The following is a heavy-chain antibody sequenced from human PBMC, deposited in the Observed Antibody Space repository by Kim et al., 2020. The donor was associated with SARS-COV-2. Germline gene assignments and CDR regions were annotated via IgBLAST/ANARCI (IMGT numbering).Heavy chain of an antibody. J-gene: IGHJ5*02. CDR3: ARATGITIFGVVVIGWFDP. D-gene: IGHD3-3*01. V-gene: IGHV4-31*03. Sequence: SETLSLTCTVSGGSISSGGYYWSWIRQHPGKGLEWIGYIYYSGSTYYNPSLKCRVTISVDTSKNQFSLKLSSVTAADTAVYYCARATGITIFGVVVIGWFDPWGQGTLVTVSS. CDR1: GGSISSGGYY. CDR2: IYYSGST.